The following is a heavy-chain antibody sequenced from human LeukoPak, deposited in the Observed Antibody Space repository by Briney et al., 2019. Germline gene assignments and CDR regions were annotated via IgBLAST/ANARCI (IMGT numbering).Heavy chain of an antibody. CDR2: IYSGGST. J-gene: IGHJ3*02. CDR3: ARGGSGSYWSAFDI. V-gene: IGHV3-66*01. D-gene: IGHD1-26*01. Sequence: GGSLRLSCAASGFTFSSYAMSWVRQAPGKGLEWVSVIYSGGSTYYADSVKGRFTISRDNSKNTLYLQMNSLRAEDTAVYYCARGGSGSYWSAFDIWGQGTMVTVSS. CDR1: GFTFSSYA.